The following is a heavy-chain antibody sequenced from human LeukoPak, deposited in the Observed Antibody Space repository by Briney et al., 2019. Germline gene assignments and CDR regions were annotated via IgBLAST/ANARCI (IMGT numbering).Heavy chain of an antibody. V-gene: IGHV3-48*04. CDR3: ARDVGDYYDSSGYYYHGMDV. Sequence: GGSLRLSCAASGFIFSTSGMNWVRQAPGRGLEWLAYISGSSATKYYADSVKGRFTISRDNAKNSLYLQMNSLRAEDTAVYYCARDVGDYYDSSGYYYHGMDVWGQGTTVTVSS. CDR2: ISGSSATK. CDR1: GFIFSTSG. J-gene: IGHJ6*02. D-gene: IGHD3-22*01.